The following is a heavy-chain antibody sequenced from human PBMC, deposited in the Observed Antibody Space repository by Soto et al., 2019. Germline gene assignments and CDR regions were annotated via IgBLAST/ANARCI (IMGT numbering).Heavy chain of an antibody. J-gene: IGHJ4*02. CDR1: GGSFSGYY. CDR3: ARGSRSRAPKYFDY. Sequence: QVQLQQWGAGLLKPSETLSLTCAVYGGSFSGYYWSWIRQPPGKGLEWIGEINHSGSTNYNPSLKSRVTISVDTSKNQFSLKLSSVTAADTAVYYCARGSRSRAPKYFDYWGQGTLVTVSS. CDR2: INHSGST. V-gene: IGHV4-34*01. D-gene: IGHD1-26*01.